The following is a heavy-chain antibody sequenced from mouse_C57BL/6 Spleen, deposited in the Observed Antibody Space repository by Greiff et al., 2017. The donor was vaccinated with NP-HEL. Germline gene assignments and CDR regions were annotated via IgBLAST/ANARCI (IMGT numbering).Heavy chain of an antibody. V-gene: IGHV2-2*01. J-gene: IGHJ2*01. CDR2: IWRGGST. Sequence: QVHVKQSGPGLVQPSQSLSITCTVSGFSLTSYGVHWVRQSPGKGLEWLGVIWRGGSTDYNAAFISRLSISKDNSKSQVFFKMNSLQADDTAIYYCDRNHRVVARDYWGQGTTLTVSS. D-gene: IGHD1-1*01. CDR1: GFSLTSYG. CDR3: DRNHRVVARDY.